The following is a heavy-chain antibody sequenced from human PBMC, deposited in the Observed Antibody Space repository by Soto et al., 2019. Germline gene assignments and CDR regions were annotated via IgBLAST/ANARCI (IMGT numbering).Heavy chain of an antibody. D-gene: IGHD3-3*01. CDR3: ARQGRYDFWSGPGGMDV. V-gene: IGHV1-8*01. J-gene: IGHJ6*02. CDR2: MNPNSGNT. CDR1: GYTFTSYD. Sequence: QVQLVQSGAEVKKPGASVKVSCKASGYTFTSYDINWVRQATGQGLEWMGWMNPNSGNTGYAQKCKGRVTMTRNTSISTAYMELSSLRSEDTAVYYCARQGRYDFWSGPGGMDVWGQGTTVTVSS.